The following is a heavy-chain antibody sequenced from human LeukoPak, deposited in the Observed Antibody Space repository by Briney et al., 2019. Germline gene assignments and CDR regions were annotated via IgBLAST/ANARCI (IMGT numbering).Heavy chain of an antibody. CDR3: TKANEPWKLINSIDY. CDR1: EFTFEDYA. Sequence: GGFLRLSCAAFEFTFEDYAMDWVRQPPGKGLEWVSGINWDGDTTNYADSVKGRFTISRDNSKTSIYLQMNSLRPEDTASYYCTKANEPWKLINSIDYWGQGTLVAVSS. D-gene: IGHD2-15*01. V-gene: IGHV3-43D*04. CDR2: INWDGDTT. J-gene: IGHJ4*02.